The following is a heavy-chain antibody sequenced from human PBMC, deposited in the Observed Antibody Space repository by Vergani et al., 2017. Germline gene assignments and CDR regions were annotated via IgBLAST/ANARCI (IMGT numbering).Heavy chain of an antibody. CDR3: ARDCCGGDGFDY. J-gene: IGHJ4*02. D-gene: IGHD2-21*02. Sequence: QVQLVQSGAEVKKPGASVKVSCKASGYTFTSYAMHWVRQAPGQRLEWMGWSNAGNGNTKYSQEFQGRVTMTTDTSTSTAYMELRSLRSDDTAVYYCARDCCGGDGFDYWGQGTLVTVSS. CDR1: GYTFTSYA. V-gene: IGHV1-3*02. CDR2: SNAGNGNT.